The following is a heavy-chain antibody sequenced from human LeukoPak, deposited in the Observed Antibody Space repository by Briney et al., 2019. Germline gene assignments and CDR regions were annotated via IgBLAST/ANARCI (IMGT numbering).Heavy chain of an antibody. Sequence: GASVKVSCKASGGTFSSYAISWVRQAPGQGLEWMGRFIPFLGIANYAQKFQGRVTMTRNTSISTAYMELSSLRSEDTAVYYCARGEAVAGSGSYYYGMDVWGQGTTVTVSS. V-gene: IGHV1-69*04. CDR1: GGTFSSYA. J-gene: IGHJ6*02. CDR3: ARGEAVAGSGSYYYGMDV. D-gene: IGHD6-19*01. CDR2: FIPFLGIA.